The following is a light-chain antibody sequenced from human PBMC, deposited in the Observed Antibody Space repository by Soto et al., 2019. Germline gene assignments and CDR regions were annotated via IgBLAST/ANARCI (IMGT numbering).Light chain of an antibody. CDR2: EAT. J-gene: IGLJ2*01. V-gene: IGLV2-23*01. CDR3: FSLEGSNALVV. Sequence: QSALTQPASVSGSPGQSITVSCTGTKNNLGSYDLVSWYQKYPDKAPTLLIYEATKRPSGISDRFSGYKSGFTASLTISGLRAEDEEDYYCFSLEGSNALVVFGGGTKLTVL. CDR1: KNNLGSYDL.